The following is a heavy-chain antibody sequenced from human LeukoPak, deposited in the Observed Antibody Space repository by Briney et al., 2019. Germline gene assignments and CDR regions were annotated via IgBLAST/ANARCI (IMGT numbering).Heavy chain of an antibody. V-gene: IGHV3-23*01. CDR2: ISGSGGST. D-gene: IGHD3-22*01. CDR1: GLTFSSYA. J-gene: IGHJ4*02. Sequence: GGSLRLSCAASGLTFSSYAMSWVRLAPGKGLEWVSGISGSGGSTYYADSVKGRFTISRHNSKNTLYLQMNSLRAEDTAMYYCARESGLLGDYWGQGTLVTVSS. CDR3: ARESGLLGDY.